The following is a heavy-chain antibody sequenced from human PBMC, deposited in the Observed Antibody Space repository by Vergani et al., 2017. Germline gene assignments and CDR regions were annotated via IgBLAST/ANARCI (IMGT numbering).Heavy chain of an antibody. CDR1: GGSFSGYY. V-gene: IGHV4-34*01. CDR2: VNHSGST. CDR3: ARAYSSGYGY. Sequence: QVQLQQWGAGLLKPSETLSLTFAVYGGSFSGYYWSWIRQPPGKGLEWIGEVNHSGSTNYNPSLKSRVTISVDTSKNQFSLKLSSVTAADTAVYYCARAYSSGYGYWGQGTLVTVSS. D-gene: IGHD6-19*01. J-gene: IGHJ4*02.